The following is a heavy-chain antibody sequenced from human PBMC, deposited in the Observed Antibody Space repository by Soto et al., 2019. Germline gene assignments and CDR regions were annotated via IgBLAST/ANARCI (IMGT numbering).Heavy chain of an antibody. CDR2: ISYDGISK. CDR1: GFTFSSYA. D-gene: IGHD3-9*01. CDR3: AKDRYLDTYYFDY. J-gene: IGHJ4*02. Sequence: QVQLVESGGGVVQPGRSLRLSCAASGFTFSSYAMHWVRQAPGKGLEWVAVISYDGISKHYADSVKGRFSISRDDSENTLYVQMNSLRAEDTAVYYCAKDRYLDTYYFDYWGQGTLVTVSS. V-gene: IGHV3-30-3*01.